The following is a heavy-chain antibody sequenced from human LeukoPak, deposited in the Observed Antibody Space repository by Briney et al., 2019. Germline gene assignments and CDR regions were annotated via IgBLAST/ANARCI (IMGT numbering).Heavy chain of an antibody. Sequence: GGSLRLSCAASGFTFSSYSMNWVRQAPGKGLEWVSSISSSSSYIYYADSVKGRSTISRDNAKNSLYLQMNGLRVEDMALYYCARDSGSYYFVYWGQGALVTVSS. J-gene: IGHJ4*02. V-gene: IGHV3-21*04. D-gene: IGHD1-26*01. CDR2: ISSSSSYI. CDR3: ARDSGSYYFVY. CDR1: GFTFSSYS.